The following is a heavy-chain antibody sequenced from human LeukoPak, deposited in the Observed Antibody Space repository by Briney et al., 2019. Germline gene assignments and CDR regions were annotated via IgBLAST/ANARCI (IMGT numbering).Heavy chain of an antibody. CDR3: ARDTSYSSSWYGDDAFDI. J-gene: IGHJ3*02. V-gene: IGHV3-66*01. CDR2: IYSGGST. CDR1: GFTFSSYW. D-gene: IGHD6-13*01. Sequence: GGSLRLSCAASGFTFSSYWMHWVRQAPGKGLEWVSVIYSGGSTYYADSVKGRFTISRDNSKNTLYLQMNSLRAEDTAVYYCARDTSYSSSWYGDDAFDIWGQGTMVTVSS.